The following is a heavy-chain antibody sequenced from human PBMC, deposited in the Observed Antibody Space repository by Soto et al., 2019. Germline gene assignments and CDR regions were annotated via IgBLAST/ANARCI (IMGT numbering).Heavy chain of an antibody. Sequence: SETLSLTCTVSGGSISSYYWSWIRQPPGKGLEWIGYIYYTGSTNYNPSLASRVTISADTSRNQFSLRLTSVTAADTAVYYCARAPYYYGFDVWGQGTTVTVSS. CDR1: GGSISSYY. J-gene: IGHJ6*02. CDR3: ARAPYYYGFDV. V-gene: IGHV4-59*01. CDR2: IYYTGST.